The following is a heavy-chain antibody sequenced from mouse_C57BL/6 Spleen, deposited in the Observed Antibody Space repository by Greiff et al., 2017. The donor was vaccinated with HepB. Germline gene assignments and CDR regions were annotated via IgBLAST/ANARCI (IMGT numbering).Heavy chain of an antibody. J-gene: IGHJ4*01. CDR2: ISSGSSTI. CDR3: AGTGTGAMDY. Sequence: EVHLVESGGGLVKPGGSLKLSCAASGFTFSDYGMHWVRQAPEKGLEWVAYISSGSSTIYYADTVKGRFTISRDNAKNTLFLQMTSLRSEDTAMYYCAGTGTGAMDYWGQGTSVTVSS. V-gene: IGHV5-17*01. CDR1: GFTFSDYG. D-gene: IGHD4-1*01.